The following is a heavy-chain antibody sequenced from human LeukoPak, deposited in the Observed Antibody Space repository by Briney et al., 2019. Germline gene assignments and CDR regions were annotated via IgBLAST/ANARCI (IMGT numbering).Heavy chain of an antibody. Sequence: SVKVSCKASGGTFSSYAISWVRQAPGQGLEWMGGIIPIFGTANYAQKFQGRVTITADESTSTAYMELSNLRSEDTAVYYCAFGSGSLAIPEKTHFDYWGQGTLVTVSS. CDR3: AFGSGSLAIPEKTHFDY. V-gene: IGHV1-69*01. D-gene: IGHD3-10*01. CDR1: GGTFSSYA. J-gene: IGHJ4*02. CDR2: IIPIFGTA.